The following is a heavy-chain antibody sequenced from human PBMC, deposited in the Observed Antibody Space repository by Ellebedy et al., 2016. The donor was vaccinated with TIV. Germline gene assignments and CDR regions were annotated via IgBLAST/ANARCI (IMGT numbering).Heavy chain of an antibody. Sequence: SETLSLTCTVSGGSIGGYYWSWIRQPPGKGLEWLGFIYFSGSTNYNPSLKSRVTLSVDTSKNQFSLNLSSVTAADTAVYYCAREGSSSSGFDYWGQGTLVTVSS. CDR3: AREGSSSSGFDY. J-gene: IGHJ4*02. V-gene: IGHV4-59*12. CDR2: IYFSGST. CDR1: GGSIGGYY. D-gene: IGHD6-6*01.